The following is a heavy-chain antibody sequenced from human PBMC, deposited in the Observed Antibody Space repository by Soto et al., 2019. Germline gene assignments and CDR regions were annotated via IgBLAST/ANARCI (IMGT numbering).Heavy chain of an antibody. Sequence: QVQLVQSGAEVKKPGSSVKVSCKASGGTFSSYAISWVRPAPGQGLEWMGGIIPIFGTANYAQKFQGRVTITANESTSTAYMERSSLRSEDTAVYYWARAWQLGTAARNWFDPWGQGTLVTVSS. CDR3: ARAWQLGTAARNWFDP. D-gene: IGHD6-6*01. CDR2: IIPIFGTA. J-gene: IGHJ5*02. CDR1: GGTFSSYA. V-gene: IGHV1-69*12.